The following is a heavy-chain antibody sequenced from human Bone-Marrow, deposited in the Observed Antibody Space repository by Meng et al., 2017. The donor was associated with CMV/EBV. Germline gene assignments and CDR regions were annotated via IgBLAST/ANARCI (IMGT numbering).Heavy chain of an antibody. CDR1: GSTFSSYS. D-gene: IGHD3-3*01. V-gene: IGHV3-21*01. Sequence: GGSLRLSCAASGSTFSSYSMNWVRQAPGKGLEWVSSISSSSSYIYYADSVKGRFTISRDNAKNSLYLQMNSLRAEDTAVYYCARAVEWLLEDYYYYGMDVWGQGNTVTVAS. CDR2: ISSSSSYI. J-gene: IGHJ6*02. CDR3: ARAVEWLLEDYYYYGMDV.